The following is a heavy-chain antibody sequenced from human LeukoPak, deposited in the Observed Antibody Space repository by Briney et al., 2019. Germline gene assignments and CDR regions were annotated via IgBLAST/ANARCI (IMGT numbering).Heavy chain of an antibody. V-gene: IGHV4-34*01. Sequence: SETLSLTCAVYGGSFSGYYWGWIRQPPGKGLEWIGSIYYSGSTYYNPSLKSRVTISINTSKNQFSLKLSSVTAADTAVYYCARRNGQDIVSTFRRRYYFDYWGQGTLVTVSS. J-gene: IGHJ4*02. D-gene: IGHD5/OR15-5a*01. CDR2: IYYSGST. CDR1: GGSFSGYY. CDR3: ARRNGQDIVSTFRRRYYFDY.